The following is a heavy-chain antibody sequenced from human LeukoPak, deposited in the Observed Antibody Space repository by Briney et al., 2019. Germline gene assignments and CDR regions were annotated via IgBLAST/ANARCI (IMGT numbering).Heavy chain of an antibody. J-gene: IGHJ4*02. V-gene: IGHV4-34*01. CDR3: ARGYRNIVVVPAAHFDY. Sequence: SETLSLTCAVYGGFFSGYYWSWIRQPPGKGLEWIGEINHSGSTNYNPSLKSRVTISVDTSKNQFSLKLSSVTAADTAVYYCARGYRNIVVVPAAHFDYWGQGTLVTVSS. D-gene: IGHD2-2*01. CDR1: GGFFSGYY. CDR2: INHSGST.